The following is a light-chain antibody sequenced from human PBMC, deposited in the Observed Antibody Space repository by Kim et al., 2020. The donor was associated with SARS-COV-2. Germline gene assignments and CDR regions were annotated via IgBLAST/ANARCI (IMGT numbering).Light chain of an antibody. CDR3: QKSYPPAT. V-gene: IGKV1-39*01. J-gene: IGKJ4*01. CDR2: AAS. CDR1: QNIGRY. Sequence: DIQMTQSPSSLSASVGDRVTITCRASQNIGRYLNWYQRKPGKAPKLLIYAASSLQSGVPPRFSGSGSGTIFTHTISSLQPEVFATYYCQKSYPPATFGGGTKVDIK.